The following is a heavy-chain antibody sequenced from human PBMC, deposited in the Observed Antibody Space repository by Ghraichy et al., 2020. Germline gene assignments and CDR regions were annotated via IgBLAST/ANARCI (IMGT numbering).Heavy chain of an antibody. CDR2: ISISSRYK. Sequence: LSLTCAASGFTFSSYSMNWVRKAPGKWLEWVSSISISSRYKYYADSVKGRFTISRDNAKNSLYLQMNSLRAEDTAVYYFARDIASIPPLVGGVHYWGQGTLVTVSS. V-gene: IGHV3-21*01. CDR1: GFTFSSYS. D-gene: IGHD3-16*01. CDR3: ARDIASIPPLVGGVHY. J-gene: IGHJ4*02.